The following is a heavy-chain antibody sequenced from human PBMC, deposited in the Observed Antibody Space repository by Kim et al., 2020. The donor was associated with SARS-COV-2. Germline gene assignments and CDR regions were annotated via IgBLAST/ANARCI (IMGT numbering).Heavy chain of an antibody. CDR3: ARGHYTGDY. D-gene: IGHD2-2*02. Sequence: STIYDADTGKGRFTISRDNAKNSLYLQMNSRRAEDTAVYYCARGHYTGDYWGQGTLVTVSS. CDR2: STI. J-gene: IGHJ4*02. V-gene: IGHV3-11*01.